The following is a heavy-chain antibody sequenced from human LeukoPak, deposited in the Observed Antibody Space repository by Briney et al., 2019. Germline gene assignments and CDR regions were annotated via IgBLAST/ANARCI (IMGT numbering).Heavy chain of an antibody. V-gene: IGHV1-18*01. CDR3: ARRTVAYYYDSSGYSYGTPDAFDI. D-gene: IGHD3-22*01. CDR1: GYTFTSYG. Sequence: ASVKVSCKASGYTFTSYGISWVRQAPGQGLEWMGWISAYNGNTNYAQKLQGRVTMTTDTSTSTAYMELRSLRSEDTAVYYCARRTVAYYYDSSGYSYGTPDAFDIWGQGTMVTVSS. J-gene: IGHJ3*02. CDR2: ISAYNGNT.